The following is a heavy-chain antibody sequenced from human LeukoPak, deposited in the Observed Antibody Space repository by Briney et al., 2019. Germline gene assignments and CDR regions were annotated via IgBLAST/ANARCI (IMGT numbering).Heavy chain of an antibody. V-gene: IGHV1-2*02. CDR3: ARAIVVVPAARDNWFDP. CDR2: INPNSGGT. CDR1: GYTFTGYY. D-gene: IGHD2-2*01. Sequence: ASVKVSCKASGYTFTGYYMHWVRQAPRQGLEWMGWINPNSGGTNYAQKFQGRVTMTRDTSISTAYMELSRLRSDDTAVYYCARAIVVVPAARDNWFDPWGQGTLVTVSS. J-gene: IGHJ5*02.